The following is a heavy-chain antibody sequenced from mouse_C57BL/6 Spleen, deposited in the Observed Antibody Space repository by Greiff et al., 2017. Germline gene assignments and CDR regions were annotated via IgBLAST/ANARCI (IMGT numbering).Heavy chain of an antibody. CDR3: EGQLRGFAY. V-gene: IGHV1-82*01. D-gene: IGHD3-2*02. Sequence: QVQLKESGPELVKPGASVKISCKASGYAFSSSWLNWVKQRPGKGLEWIGRIYPGDGDTNYNGKFKGKATLTADKSSSTAYMQLSSLTSEDSAVYFCEGQLRGFAYWGQGTLVTVSA. CDR2: IYPGDGDT. CDR1: GYAFSSSW. J-gene: IGHJ3*01.